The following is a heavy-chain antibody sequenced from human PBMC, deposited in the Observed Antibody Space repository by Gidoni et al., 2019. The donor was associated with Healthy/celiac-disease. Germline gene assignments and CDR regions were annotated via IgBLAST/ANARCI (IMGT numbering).Heavy chain of an antibody. CDR3: ARVSSYYYYGMDV. CDR1: GFTFSSYG. V-gene: IGHV3-33*01. J-gene: IGHJ6*02. CDR2: IWYDGSNK. Sequence: QVQLVESGGGVVQPGRSLRLSCAASGFTFSSYGMHWVRQAPGKGLEWVAVIWYDGSNKYYADSVKGRFTISRDNSKNTLYLQMNSLRAEDTAVYYCARVSSYYYYGMDVWGQGTTVTVSS.